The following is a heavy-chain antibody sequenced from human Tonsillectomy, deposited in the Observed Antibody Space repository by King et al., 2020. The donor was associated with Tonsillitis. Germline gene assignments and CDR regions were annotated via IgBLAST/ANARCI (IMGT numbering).Heavy chain of an antibody. Sequence: QLQESGPELVKPSETLSLTCTISGDSISSSGFYWGWIRQPPGKGLEWIGSIFYSGSTYHNPSLKSRVTISVDTSKNQFSLKLSSVTAADTAVYYCARLTLTVFYYYYMDVWGKGTTVTVSS. D-gene: IGHD4-11*01. J-gene: IGHJ6*03. V-gene: IGHV4-39*01. CDR2: IFYSGST. CDR3: ARLTLTVFYYYYMDV. CDR1: GDSISSSGFY.